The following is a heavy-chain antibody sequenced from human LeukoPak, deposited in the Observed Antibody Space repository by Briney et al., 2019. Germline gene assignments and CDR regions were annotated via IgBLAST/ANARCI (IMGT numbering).Heavy chain of an antibody. CDR2: MNPSSGNT. V-gene: IGHV1-8*03. Sequence: ASVKVSCKASGYTFTSYDINWVRQATGQGLEWMGWMNPSSGNTGYAQKFQGRVTITRNTSISTAYMELSSLRSEDTAVYYCARGIAAAGQGFDYWGQGTLVTVSS. CDR3: ARGIAAAGQGFDY. D-gene: IGHD6-13*01. CDR1: GYTFTSYD. J-gene: IGHJ4*02.